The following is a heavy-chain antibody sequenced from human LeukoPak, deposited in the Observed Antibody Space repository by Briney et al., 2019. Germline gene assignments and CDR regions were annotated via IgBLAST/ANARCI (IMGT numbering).Heavy chain of an antibody. CDR3: ARAWGSLYYFYH. D-gene: IGHD3-16*01. V-gene: IGHV1-2*02. J-gene: IGHJ4*02. CDR2: INPNNGLT. CDR1: GYSFTGYF. Sequence: GASVKVSCKASGYSFTGYFLHWGRQAPGQGLEWMGWINPNNGLTNYTQKFKGRVTMTRDTSSATGCMELNRLTSDDTAVFYCARAWGSLYYFYHWGQGTLVTVSS.